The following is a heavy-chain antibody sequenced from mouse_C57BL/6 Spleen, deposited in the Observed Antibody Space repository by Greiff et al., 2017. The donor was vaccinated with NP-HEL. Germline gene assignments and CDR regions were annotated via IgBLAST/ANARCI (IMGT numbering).Heavy chain of an antibody. J-gene: IGHJ1*03. CDR2: INPYNGGT. CDR1: GYTFTDYY. V-gene: IGHV1-19*01. D-gene: IGHD1-1*01. CDR3: ARSGLRSRYFDV. Sequence: VQLQQSGPVLVKPGASVKMSCKASGYTFTDYYMNWVKQSHGKSLEWIGVINPYNGGTSYNQKFKGKATLTVDKSSSTAYMELNSLTSEDSAVYYCARSGLRSRYFDVWGTGTTVTVSS.